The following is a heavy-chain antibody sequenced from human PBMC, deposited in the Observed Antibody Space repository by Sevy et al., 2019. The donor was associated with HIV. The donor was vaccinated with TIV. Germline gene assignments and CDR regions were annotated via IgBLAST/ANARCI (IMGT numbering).Heavy chain of an antibody. D-gene: IGHD1-1*01. CDR3: ARAGYLIWFDP. CDR1: GYTFSSYG. CDR2: ISGYNGNT. Sequence: ASVKVSCKASGYTFSSYGISWVRQAPGQGLEWMGWISGYNGNTNFAQMLQCRVTMTTDTSTSTAYMEVRSLRSDDTAVYYCARAGYLIWFDPWGQGTLVTVSS. V-gene: IGHV1-18*01. J-gene: IGHJ5*02.